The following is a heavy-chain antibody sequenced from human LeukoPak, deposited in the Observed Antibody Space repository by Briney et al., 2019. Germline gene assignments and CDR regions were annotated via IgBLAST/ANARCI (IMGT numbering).Heavy chain of an antibody. CDR2: INHSGST. V-gene: IGHV4-34*01. CDR3: ARSDNFGVVVAATFDAFDI. J-gene: IGHJ3*02. CDR1: GGSFSGYY. D-gene: IGHD2-15*01. Sequence: TSETLSLTCAVYGGSFSGYYWSWIRQPPGKGLEWIGEINHSGSTNYNPSLKSRVTISVDTSKNQFSLKLSSVTAADTAVYYCARSDNFGVVVAATFDAFDIWGQGTMVTVSS.